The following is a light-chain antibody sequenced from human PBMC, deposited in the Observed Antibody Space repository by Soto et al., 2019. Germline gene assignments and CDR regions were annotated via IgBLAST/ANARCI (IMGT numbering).Light chain of an antibody. CDR1: QSVSNS. CDR3: QQRSIWPIT. J-gene: IGKJ5*01. V-gene: IGKV3-11*01. CDR2: DAS. Sequence: EIVLTQSPATLSLSPGERATLSCRASQSVSNSLAWYQQKLGQAPRLLISDASNRATGIPARFSGSGSGTDFTLTISSLEPEDFAVYYCQQRSIWPITFGQGTRLEIK.